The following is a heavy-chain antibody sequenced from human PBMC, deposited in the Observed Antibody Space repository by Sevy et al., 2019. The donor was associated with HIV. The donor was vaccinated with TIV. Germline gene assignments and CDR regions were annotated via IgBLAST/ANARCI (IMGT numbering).Heavy chain of an antibody. CDR3: ARDLPPSATTVAHFYC. CDR2: ISNSGTSM. J-gene: IGHJ4*02. Sequence: GGSLRLSCVASGFTFSSYEMNWVRQAPGKGLEWVSYISNSGTSMYYSDSVKGRFTISRDNARNLLYLQMNSLRAEDTAFYYCARDLPPSATTVAHFYCWGQGTLVTYSS. D-gene: IGHD4-17*01. CDR1: GFTFSSYE. V-gene: IGHV3-48*03.